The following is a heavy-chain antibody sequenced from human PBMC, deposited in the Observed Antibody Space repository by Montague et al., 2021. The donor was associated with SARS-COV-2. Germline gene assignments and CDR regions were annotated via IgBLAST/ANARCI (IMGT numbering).Heavy chain of an antibody. Sequence: SETLSLTCAVHGGSFSDYYWSWIRQPPGKGQEWIGEINHSGSTNYNPSLTSRVTISVDMSKNQFSLKLSSVTVAATAVYYCAWGARTISMTVVVFTWAGWCFDLWGRGTLVTVSS. D-gene: IGHD3-22*01. V-gene: IGHV4-34*01. J-gene: IGHJ2*01. CDR1: GGSFSDYY. CDR3: AWGARTISMTVVVFTWAGWCFDL. CDR2: INHSGST.